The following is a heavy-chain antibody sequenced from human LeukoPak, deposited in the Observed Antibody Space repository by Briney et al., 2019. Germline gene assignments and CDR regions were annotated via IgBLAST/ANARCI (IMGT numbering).Heavy chain of an antibody. CDR3: AKGPLPRIDY. J-gene: IGHJ4*02. V-gene: IGHV3-21*04. Sequence: PGGSLRLSCAASGFTFSSYSMNWVRQAPGKGLEWVSSISSSSSYIYYADSVKGRFTISRDNSKNTLYLQMNSLRAEDTAVYYCAKGPLPRIDYWGQGTLVTVSS. CDR1: GFTFSSYS. CDR2: ISSSSSYI.